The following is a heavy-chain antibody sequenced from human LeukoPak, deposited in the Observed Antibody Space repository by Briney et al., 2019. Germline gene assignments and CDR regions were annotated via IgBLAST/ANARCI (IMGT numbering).Heavy chain of an antibody. Sequence: ASVKVSCKASGYTFIGYYIHWVRQAPGQGLEWMGWINPNSGATDYAQKFQGRVTMTRDMSISTTYMELSKLNSDDTAVYYCARSRVTTIPNFDYWGQGTLVTASS. CDR2: INPNSGAT. J-gene: IGHJ4*02. CDR1: GYTFIGYY. D-gene: IGHD2-21*02. V-gene: IGHV1-2*02. CDR3: ARSRVTTIPNFDY.